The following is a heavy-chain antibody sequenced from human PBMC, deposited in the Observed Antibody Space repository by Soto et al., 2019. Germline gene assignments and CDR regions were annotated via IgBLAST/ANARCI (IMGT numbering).Heavy chain of an antibody. J-gene: IGHJ4*02. CDR2: IWYDGSNK. D-gene: IGHD3-22*01. Sequence: QVQLVESGGGVVQPGRSLRLSCAASGFTFSSYGMHWVRQAPGKGLEWVAVIWYDGSNKYYADSVKGRFTISRDNSKNTLYLQMNSLRAEDTAVYYCARGYYYDSSGYYYFDYWGQGTLVTVSS. CDR1: GFTFSSYG. CDR3: ARGYYYDSSGYYYFDY. V-gene: IGHV3-33*01.